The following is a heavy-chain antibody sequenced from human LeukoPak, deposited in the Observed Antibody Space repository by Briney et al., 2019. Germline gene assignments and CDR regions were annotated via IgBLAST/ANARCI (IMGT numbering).Heavy chain of an antibody. CDR2: IDPNTGGT. V-gene: IGHV1-2*02. D-gene: IGHD2/OR15-2a*01. CDR1: GYSFTDLY. J-gene: IGHJ4*02. CDR3: ARDFYGTYDY. Sequence: ASVKVSCKASGYSFTDLYIHWVRQAPGQGLECVGWIDPNTGGTSYTRKFQGRVTMTRDTSISTVYMELTSLTSDDTVVFYCARDFYGTYDYLGQGTLVTVSS.